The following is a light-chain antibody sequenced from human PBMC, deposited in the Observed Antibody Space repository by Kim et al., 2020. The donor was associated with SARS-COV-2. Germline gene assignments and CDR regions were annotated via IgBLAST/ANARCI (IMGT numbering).Light chain of an antibody. Sequence: DVQMTQSPSSLSASVGDRVTITCRASQDISNYLAWFQQQPGKVPKLLIYAASTLQSGVPSRFSGSGSGTDFTLTITSLQPEDVATYYCLEYIRAPRTFGQGTKLEI. CDR2: AAS. J-gene: IGKJ2*01. CDR3: LEYIRAPRT. V-gene: IGKV1-27*01. CDR1: QDISNY.